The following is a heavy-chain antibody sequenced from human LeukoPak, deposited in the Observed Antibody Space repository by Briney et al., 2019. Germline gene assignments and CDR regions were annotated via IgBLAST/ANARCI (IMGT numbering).Heavy chain of an antibody. Sequence: PSETLSITCTVSGDSLSDYYWSWIRQTPEKGLEWIGYIHSSGSTDYNPSLKSRVTISVDTSTNQFSLKLSSVTAADTAVFYCARTYNTYYFDSWGQGALVTVSS. J-gene: IGHJ4*02. D-gene: IGHD1-14*01. CDR3: ARTYNTYYFDS. V-gene: IGHV4-4*09. CDR2: IHSSGST. CDR1: GDSLSDYY.